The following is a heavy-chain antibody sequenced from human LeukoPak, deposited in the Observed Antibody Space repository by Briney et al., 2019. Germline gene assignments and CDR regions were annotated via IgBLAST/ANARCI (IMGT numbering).Heavy chain of an antibody. Sequence: GGSLRLSCAASGFTFSSYAMSWVRQPPGKGLEWVSVIYSGGSTYYADSVKGRFTISRDNSKNTLYLQMNSLRAEDTAVYYCARLGYDILTGYLPFDYWGQGTLVTVSS. V-gene: IGHV3-53*01. CDR1: GFTFSSYA. J-gene: IGHJ4*02. CDR3: ARLGYDILTGYLPFDY. D-gene: IGHD3-9*01. CDR2: IYSGGST.